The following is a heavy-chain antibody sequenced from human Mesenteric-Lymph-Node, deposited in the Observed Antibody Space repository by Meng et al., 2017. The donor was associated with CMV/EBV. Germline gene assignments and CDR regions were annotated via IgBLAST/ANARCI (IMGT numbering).Heavy chain of an antibody. D-gene: IGHD4/OR15-4a*01. J-gene: IGHJ4*02. CDR1: GFTFSSYW. CDR2: ISSSSSYI. Sequence: GESLKISCAASGFTFSSYWMHWVRQAPGKGLEWVSSISSSSSYIYYADSVKGRFTISRDNAKNSLYLQMNSLRAEDTAVYYCARGDDYDDYWGQGTLVTVSS. V-gene: IGHV3-21*01. CDR3: ARGDDYDDY.